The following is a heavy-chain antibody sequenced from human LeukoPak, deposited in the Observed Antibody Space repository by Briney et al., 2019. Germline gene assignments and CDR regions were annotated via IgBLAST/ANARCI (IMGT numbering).Heavy chain of an antibody. CDR2: ISSSGSTI. CDR1: GFTFSSYE. Sequence: GGSLRLSCAASGFTFSSYEMNWVRQAPGRGLECVSYISSSGSTIYYADSVKGRFTISRDNAKNSLYLQMNSLRAEDTAVYYCARGGREYSYGYDPWGQGTLVTVSS. J-gene: IGHJ5*02. CDR3: ARGGREYSYGYDP. D-gene: IGHD5-18*01. V-gene: IGHV3-48*03.